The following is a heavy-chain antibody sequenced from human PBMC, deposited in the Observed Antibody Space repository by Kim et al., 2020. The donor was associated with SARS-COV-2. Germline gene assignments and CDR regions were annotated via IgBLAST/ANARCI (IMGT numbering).Heavy chain of an antibody. J-gene: IGHJ6*02. V-gene: IGHV3-11*06. CDR1: GFTFSDYY. CDR2: ISSSSSYT. Sequence: GGSLRLSCAASGFTFSDYYMSWIRQAPGKGLEWVSYISSSSSYTNYADSVKGRFTISRDNAKNSLYLQMNSLRAEDTAVYYCARDRDYYGSGSYYNLGYYYGMDVWGQGTTVTVSS. CDR3: ARDRDYYGSGSYYNLGYYYGMDV. D-gene: IGHD3-10*01.